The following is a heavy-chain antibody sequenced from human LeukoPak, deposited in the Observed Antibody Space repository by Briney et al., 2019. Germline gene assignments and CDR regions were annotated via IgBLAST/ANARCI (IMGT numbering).Heavy chain of an antibody. D-gene: IGHD1-26*01. CDR3: VRDRVGPDY. V-gene: IGHV3-74*03. Sequence: QPGGSLRLSCAASGFTFSSAWMHWVRQAPGTGLVWVSRITDDATTTYADSVKGRFTISRDNSKNILYLQMNSLRAEDTAVYYCVRDRVGPDYWGQGTLVTVSS. CDR1: GFTFSSAW. CDR2: ITDDATT. J-gene: IGHJ4*02.